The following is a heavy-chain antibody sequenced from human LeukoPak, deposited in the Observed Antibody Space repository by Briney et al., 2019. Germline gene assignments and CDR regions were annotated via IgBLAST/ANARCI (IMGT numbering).Heavy chain of an antibody. CDR2: IYSDNT. D-gene: IGHD2-21*01. CDR3: ARDGVEFYNWFDP. CDR1: GFTVSSNS. Sequence: GGSLRLSCTVSGFTVSSNSMSWVRQAPGKGLEWVSFIYSDNTHYSDSVKGRFTISRDNAKNTLYLQMNSLRAEDTAVYYCARDGVEFYNWFDPWGQGTLVTVSS. J-gene: IGHJ5*02. V-gene: IGHV3-53*01.